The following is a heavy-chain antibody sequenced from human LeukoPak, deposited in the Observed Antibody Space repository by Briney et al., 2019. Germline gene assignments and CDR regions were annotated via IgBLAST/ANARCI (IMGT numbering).Heavy chain of an antibody. D-gene: IGHD6-19*01. CDR3: TTPGASGWYNH. Sequence: GGSLRLSWAATGFTFSNYAMSWVRQAPGKGLEWVSVISRNGAHPYYIDSVRDRFTVSRDNSKNIMYLQMNSLRAEDAALYYCTTPGASGWYNHWGQGTLVTVSS. J-gene: IGHJ4*02. V-gene: IGHV3-23*01. CDR1: GFTFSNYA. CDR2: ISRNGAHP.